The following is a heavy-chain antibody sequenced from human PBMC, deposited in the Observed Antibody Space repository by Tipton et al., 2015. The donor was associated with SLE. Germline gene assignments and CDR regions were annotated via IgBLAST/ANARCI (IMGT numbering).Heavy chain of an antibody. CDR1: GGSISSGGYY. D-gene: IGHD7-27*01. CDR3: ARVPLGPDSAFDI. CDR2: IYYSGST. Sequence: TLSLTCTVSGGSISSGGYYWSWIRPHPGQALEWIGYIYYSGSTYYNPSLQSRVTMSVETSRNQFSLKLSSVTAADTAVYYCARVPLGPDSAFDIWGQGTMVTVSS. V-gene: IGHV4-31*03. J-gene: IGHJ3*02.